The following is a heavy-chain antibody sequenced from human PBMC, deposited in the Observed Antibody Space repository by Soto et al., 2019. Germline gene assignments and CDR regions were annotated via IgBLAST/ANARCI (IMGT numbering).Heavy chain of an antibody. D-gene: IGHD5-18*01. CDR1: GGTFSSYT. CDR2: IIPILGIA. CDR3: VAQYSYGRYYFDY. Sequence: QVQLVQSGAEVKKPGSSVKVSCKASGGTFSSYTISWVRQAPGQGLEWMGRIIPILGIANYAQKFQGRVKITADKSTSTAYMELSSLRSEDTAVYYCVAQYSYGRYYFDYWGQGTLVTVSS. J-gene: IGHJ4*02. V-gene: IGHV1-69*02.